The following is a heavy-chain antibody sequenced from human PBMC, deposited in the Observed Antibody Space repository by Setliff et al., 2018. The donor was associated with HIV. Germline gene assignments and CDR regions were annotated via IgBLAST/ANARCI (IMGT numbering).Heavy chain of an antibody. CDR2: IYTTGST. D-gene: IGHD3-3*01. J-gene: IGHJ4*02. Sequence: PSETLSLTCTVSGGSISSSSYYWSWIRQPAGKGLEWIWRIYTTGSTSYNPSLKSRVTISIDTSKKQFSLKVSSVTAADTALYYCARDVMEYFGNYFDYWGQGALVTVSS. CDR1: GGSISSSSYY. V-gene: IGHV4-61*02. CDR3: ARDVMEYFGNYFDY.